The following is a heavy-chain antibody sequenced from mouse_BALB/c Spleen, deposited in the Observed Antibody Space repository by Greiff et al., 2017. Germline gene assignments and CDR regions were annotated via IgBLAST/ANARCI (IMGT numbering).Heavy chain of an antibody. CDR2: IYPGNSAT. V-gene: IGHV1-5*01. CDR1: GYTFTSYW. CDR3: TWGGDYAMDY. J-gene: IGHJ4*01. D-gene: IGHD4-1*01. Sequence: EVQLLESGTVLVRPGASVKMSCKASGYTFTSYWMHWVHQRPGQGLEWIGAIYPGNSATSYNQKFKGKATLTAVTSTSTAYMGLSSLTTEDSAVYYYTWGGDYAMDYWGQGTSGTVSA.